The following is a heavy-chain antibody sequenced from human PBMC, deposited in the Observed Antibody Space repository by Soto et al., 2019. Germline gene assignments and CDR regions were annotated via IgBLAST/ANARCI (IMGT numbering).Heavy chain of an antibody. Sequence: LRLSCAASGFTFSSYEMNWVRQAPGKGLEWVSYISSSGSAIYYADSVKGRFTISRDNAKNSLYLQMNSLRAEDTAVYYCARGYSSSSLYFDYWGQGTLVTVSS. CDR3: ARGYSSSSLYFDY. V-gene: IGHV3-48*03. J-gene: IGHJ4*02. CDR2: ISSSGSAI. CDR1: GFTFSSYE. D-gene: IGHD6-6*01.